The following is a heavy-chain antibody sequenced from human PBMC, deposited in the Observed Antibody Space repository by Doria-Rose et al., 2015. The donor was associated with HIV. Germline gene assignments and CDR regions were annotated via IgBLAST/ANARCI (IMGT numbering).Heavy chain of an antibody. D-gene: IGHD3-3*01. CDR1: GASVSSRGYY. V-gene: IGHV4-31*03. J-gene: IGHJ4*02. Sequence: QVKLQESGPGPVKPSATLSLTCSVSGASVSSRGYYWNWIRQVPGKGLESLGYTYYTGTSDYSPSLKSRLNMAVDTSKNQFSLKLSFVTVADTAVYYCARMGSYRELDYWGQGARGIGSA. CDR2: TYYTGTS. CDR3: ARMGSYRELDY.